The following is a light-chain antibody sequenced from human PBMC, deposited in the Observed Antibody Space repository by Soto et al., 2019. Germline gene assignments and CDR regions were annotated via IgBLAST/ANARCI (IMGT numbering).Light chain of an antibody. J-gene: IGKJ1*01. CDR3: QQYGISLWT. Sequence: ELVLTQSPGSLSLSPGERVTLSCIASHSISSNYLAWYQQKPAQAPRLLIYGASSRATGIPDRFSGSGSGTDFTLTISRLEPEDFAVYYCQQYGISLWTFGQGTKVDIK. CDR1: HSISSNY. CDR2: GAS. V-gene: IGKV3-20*01.